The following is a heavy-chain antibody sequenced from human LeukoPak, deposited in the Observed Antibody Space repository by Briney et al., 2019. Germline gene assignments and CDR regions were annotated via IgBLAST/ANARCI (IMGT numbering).Heavy chain of an antibody. CDR1: GFTFSNAW. D-gene: IGHD4-23*01. V-gene: IGHV3-15*01. J-gene: IGHJ4*02. Sequence: PAGSLRLSCAASGFTFSNAWMSWVRQAPGKGLQWVGRIKSKTDGGTTDYAAPVKGRFTISRDDSKNTLYLQMNSLKTEDTAVYYCTTALLTPLSFDYWGQGTLVTVSS. CDR3: TTALLTPLSFDY. CDR2: IKSKTDGGTT.